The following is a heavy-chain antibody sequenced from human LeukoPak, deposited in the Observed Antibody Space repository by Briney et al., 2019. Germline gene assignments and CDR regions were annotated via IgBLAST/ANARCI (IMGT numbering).Heavy chain of an antibody. CDR2: INSDGSST. J-gene: IGHJ3*02. CDR1: GFTFSSYW. Sequence: PGGSLTLSCAASGFTFSSYWMLWLGQAPAKGLVWVSRINSDGSSTSYADSVKGRFTISRDNAKNTLYMQMNSLRAEDTAVYYCARESIQPESSHKHIVVVIDAFDIWGQGTMVTVSS. CDR3: ARESIQPESSHKHIVVVIDAFDI. V-gene: IGHV3-74*01. D-gene: IGHD2-21*01.